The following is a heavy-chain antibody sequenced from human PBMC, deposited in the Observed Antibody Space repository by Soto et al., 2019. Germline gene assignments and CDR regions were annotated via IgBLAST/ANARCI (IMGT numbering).Heavy chain of an antibody. CDR1: GGSISSYY. V-gene: IGHV4-59*01. D-gene: IGHD1-7*01. J-gene: IGHJ3*02. CDR3: AGFQPFLITGTTLPAFDI. CDR2: IYYSGST. Sequence: SETLSLTCSVAGGSISSYYWSWIRQPPGKGLEWIGYIYYSGSTNYNPSLKSRVTISVDTSKNQFSLKLSSVTAADTAVYYCAGFQPFLITGTTLPAFDIWGQGTMVTVSS.